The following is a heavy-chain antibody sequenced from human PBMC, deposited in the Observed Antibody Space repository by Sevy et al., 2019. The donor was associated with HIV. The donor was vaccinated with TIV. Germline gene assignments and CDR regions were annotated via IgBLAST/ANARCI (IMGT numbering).Heavy chain of an antibody. J-gene: IGHJ4*02. CDR3: ARPGITSGYLYYFDY. D-gene: IGHD3-22*01. V-gene: IGHV3-30*04. CDR2: VSDDGSTK. Sequence: GGSLRLSCVVSGFTFNTYPLHWVRQAPGKGLEWVAVVSDDGSTKYYADSVKDRFTISRDNSKNTLYLQMNSLRADDTAIYYCARPGITSGYLYYFDYWGQGTLVTVSS. CDR1: GFTFNTYP.